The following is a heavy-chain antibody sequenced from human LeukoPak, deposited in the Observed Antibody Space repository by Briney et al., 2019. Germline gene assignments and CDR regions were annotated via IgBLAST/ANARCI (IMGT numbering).Heavy chain of an antibody. V-gene: IGHV3-66*01. CDR3: ARFITMVRGVILYYFDY. Sequence: GGSLRLSCAASGFTVSSNYTSWVRQAPGKGLEWVSVIYSGGSTYYADSVKGRFTISRDNSKNTLYLQMNSLRAEDTAVYYCARFITMVRGVILYYFDYWGQGTLVTVSS. D-gene: IGHD3-10*01. CDR2: IYSGGST. CDR1: GFTVSSNY. J-gene: IGHJ4*02.